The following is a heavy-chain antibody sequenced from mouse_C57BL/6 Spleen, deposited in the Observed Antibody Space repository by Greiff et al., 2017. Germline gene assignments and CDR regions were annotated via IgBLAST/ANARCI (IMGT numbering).Heavy chain of an antibody. D-gene: IGHD2-3*01. CDR3: ARIEDDGYYGAMDY. J-gene: IGHJ4*01. CDR1: GFTFSDYG. CDR2: ISSGSSTI. V-gene: IGHV5-17*01. Sequence: DVKLVESGGGLVKPGGSLKLSCAASGFTFSDYGMHWVRQAPEKGLEWVAYISSGSSTIYYADTVKGLFTISRDNAKNTLFLQMTSLRSEDTAMYYCARIEDDGYYGAMDYWGQGTSVTVSS.